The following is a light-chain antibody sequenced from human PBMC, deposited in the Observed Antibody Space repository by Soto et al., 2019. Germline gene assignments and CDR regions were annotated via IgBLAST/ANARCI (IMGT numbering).Light chain of an antibody. V-gene: IGKV3-20*01. CDR1: QSFVNMY. Sequence: IVLTQSPGTLPLSPGERATLSCRASQSFVNMYLAWYQQKPGQAPRLLMYGASRRPTGIPDRFSGSGSGTEFTLTISSLQSEDFTVYSCLQYHNLWAFGQGTKVDIK. CDR3: LQYHNLWA. J-gene: IGKJ1*01. CDR2: GAS.